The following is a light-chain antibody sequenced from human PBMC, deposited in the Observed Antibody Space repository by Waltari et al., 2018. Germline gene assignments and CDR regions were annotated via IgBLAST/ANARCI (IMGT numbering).Light chain of an antibody. Sequence: EIELTQSPGTLFLSPGERAALSCRASQRVSSYLAWYQQRPGQVPRLLIYGASSRATGIPDRFSGSGSGTDFNLTISRLEPEDFAVYYCQQYGRSPWTFGQGTNVEIK. J-gene: IGKJ1*01. CDR3: QQYGRSPWT. V-gene: IGKV3-20*01. CDR1: QRVSSY. CDR2: GAS.